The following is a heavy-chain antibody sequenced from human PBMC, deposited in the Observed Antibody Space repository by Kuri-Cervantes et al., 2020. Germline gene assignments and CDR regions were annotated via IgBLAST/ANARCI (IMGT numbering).Heavy chain of an antibody. D-gene: IGHD4-23*01. Sequence: GESLKISCAASGFTFSSYAMHWVRQAPGKGLEWVAVISYDGSNKYYADSVKGRFTISRDNSKNTLYLQMNSPRAEDTAVFYCAREYGGNHRYFDLWGRGTLVTVSS. CDR1: GFTFSSYA. J-gene: IGHJ2*01. CDR2: ISYDGSNK. V-gene: IGHV3-30-3*01. CDR3: AREYGGNHRYFDL.